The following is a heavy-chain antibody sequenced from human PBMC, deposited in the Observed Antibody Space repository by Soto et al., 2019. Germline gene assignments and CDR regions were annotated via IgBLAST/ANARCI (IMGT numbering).Heavy chain of an antibody. CDR2: MNPSGTNA. CDR3: AICGGDCYLGVSFDY. Sequence: ASVKVSCKTSGLTFPSDDIIWVRQTSGQGLEWMGGMNPSGTNADYTQKFRGRATISGNEPTTTAYMELSSLTSEDTAVYYCAICGGDCYLGVSFDYWGQGTLVTVSS. J-gene: IGHJ4*02. V-gene: IGHV1-8*01. CDR1: GLTFPSDD. D-gene: IGHD2-21*02.